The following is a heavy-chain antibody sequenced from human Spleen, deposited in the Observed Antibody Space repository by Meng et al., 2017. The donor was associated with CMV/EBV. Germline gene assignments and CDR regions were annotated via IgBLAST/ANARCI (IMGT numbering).Heavy chain of an antibody. Sequence: GESLKISCAASGFTFSSYAMHWVRQAPGKGLEYVSAISSNGGSTYYADSVKGRFTISRDNSKNTLYLQMGSLRAEDMAVYYCARRYSSSWSRMDVWGQGTTVTVS. J-gene: IGHJ6*02. V-gene: IGHV3-64*02. D-gene: IGHD6-13*01. CDR1: GFTFSSYA. CDR2: ISSNGGST. CDR3: ARRYSSSWSRMDV.